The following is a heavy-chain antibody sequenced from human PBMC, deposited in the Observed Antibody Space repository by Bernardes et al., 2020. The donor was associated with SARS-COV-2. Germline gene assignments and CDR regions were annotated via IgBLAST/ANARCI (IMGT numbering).Heavy chain of an antibody. D-gene: IGHD3-3*01. CDR3: ARHGDFWSGRNWFDP. Sequence: GESLKISCEGSGYTFTNYWINWVRQRPGKGLEWMGRINPSDSYINYSPSFQGHFTISTDKSVNTAYLQWSSLTSSDTAIYYCARHGDFWSGRNWFDPWGQGTLVTVSS. CDR1: GYTFTNYW. V-gene: IGHV5-10-1*01. CDR2: INPSDSYI. J-gene: IGHJ5*02.